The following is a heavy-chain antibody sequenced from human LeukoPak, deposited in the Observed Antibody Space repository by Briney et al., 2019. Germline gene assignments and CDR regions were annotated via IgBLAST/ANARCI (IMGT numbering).Heavy chain of an antibody. V-gene: IGHV4-39*07. CDR2: IYYSGST. J-gene: IGHJ2*01. D-gene: IGHD2-2*01. CDR3: AREGRRHVVPAARTWYFDL. Sequence: PSETLSLTCTVSGGSISSSSYYWGWIRQPPGKGLEWIGSIYYSGSTYYNPSLKSRVTISVDTSKNQFSLKLSSVTAADTAVYYCAREGRRHVVPAARTWYFDLWGRGTLVTVSS. CDR1: GGSISSSSYY.